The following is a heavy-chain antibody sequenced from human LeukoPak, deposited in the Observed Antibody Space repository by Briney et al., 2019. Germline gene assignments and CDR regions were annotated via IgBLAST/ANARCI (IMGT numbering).Heavy chain of an antibody. J-gene: IGHJ3*01. CDR3: ARHRGYERTGYYFLDAFDF. Sequence: SETLSLTCTVSGESISSYYWSWIRQPPGKGMEWIGYIYISGSTDYNPSLKRRVTISLDTSKNQFSLKLSSVTAADTAVYYCARHRGYERTGYYFLDAFDFWGQGTMVTVSS. D-gene: IGHD3-22*01. CDR2: IYISGST. CDR1: GESISSYY. V-gene: IGHV4-4*09.